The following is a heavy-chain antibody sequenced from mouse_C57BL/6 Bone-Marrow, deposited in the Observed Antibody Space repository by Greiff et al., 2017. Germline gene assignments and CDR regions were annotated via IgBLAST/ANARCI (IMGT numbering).Heavy chain of an antibody. CDR3: GRLLLRGAMDY. CDR1: GFSFNTYA. Sequence: EVQLVESGGGLVQPKGSLKLSCAASGFSFNTYAMNWVRQAPGKGLEWVARIRSKSNNYATYYADSVKDRFTISRDDSESMLYLQMNNLKTEDTAMYYCGRLLLRGAMDYWGQGTSVTVAS. D-gene: IGHD1-1*01. CDR2: IRSKSNNYAT. V-gene: IGHV10-1*01. J-gene: IGHJ4*01.